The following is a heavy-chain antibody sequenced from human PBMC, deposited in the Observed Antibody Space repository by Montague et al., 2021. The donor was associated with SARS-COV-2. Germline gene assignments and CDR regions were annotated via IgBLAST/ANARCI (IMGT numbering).Heavy chain of an antibody. V-gene: IGHV4-59*01. D-gene: IGHD2-21*01. CDR2: ICDSGGA. CDR1: GGSMRRYY. J-gene: IGHJ6*02. Sequence: SETLSLTCTISGGSMRRYYWTWIRQLPGKELEWIGSICDSGGARYNPSLKSRVSISVDTSKNQFSLKLSSVTAADTAVYHCARGGGHSADYYHYGMDVWGQGTTVTVSS. CDR3: ARGGGHSADYYHYGMDV.